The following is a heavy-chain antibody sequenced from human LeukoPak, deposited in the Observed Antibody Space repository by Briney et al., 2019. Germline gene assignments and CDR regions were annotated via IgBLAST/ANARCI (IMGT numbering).Heavy chain of an antibody. D-gene: IGHD6-6*01. CDR2: ISGSGGST. J-gene: IGHJ4*02. V-gene: IGHV3-23*01. CDR1: GFTFSSYA. CDR3: AKVGTYSSYGEYFDY. Sequence: GGSLRLSCAASGFTFSSYAMSCVRQAPGKGLEWVSAISGSGGSTTNADSVKGRFTTSRDNSKNTMYLQMNSLRAEDTAVNYCAKVGTYSSYGEYFDYWGQGTLVTVSS.